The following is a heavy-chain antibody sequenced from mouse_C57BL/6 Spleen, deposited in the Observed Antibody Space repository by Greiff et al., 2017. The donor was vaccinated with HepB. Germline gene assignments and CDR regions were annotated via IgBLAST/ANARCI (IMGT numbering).Heavy chain of an antibody. J-gene: IGHJ4*01. CDR3: ARPYYDDDGPMDY. CDR1: GFTFSDYG. V-gene: IGHV5-17*01. CDR2: ISSGSSTI. D-gene: IGHD2-4*01. Sequence: DVKLMESGGGLVKPGGSLKLSCAASGFTFSDYGMHWVRQAPEKGLEWVAYISSGSSTIYYADTVKGRFTISRDNAKNTLFLQMTSLRSEDTAMYYCARPYYDDDGPMDYWGQRTSVTVSS.